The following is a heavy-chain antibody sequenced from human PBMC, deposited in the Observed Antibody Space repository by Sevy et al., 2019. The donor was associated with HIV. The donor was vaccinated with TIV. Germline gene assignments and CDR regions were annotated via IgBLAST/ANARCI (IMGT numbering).Heavy chain of an antibody. V-gene: IGHV3-48*01. Sequence: GGSLRLSCAASGFTFSSHGMMWVRQAPGMGLEWVSYLSPSGSAMFYAESVKGRFTISRDNARDSLSLQMNSLRADDTAVYYCARVRGSTLAVYYLDYWGLGTLVTVSS. J-gene: IGHJ4*02. CDR3: ARVRGSTLAVYYLDY. CDR2: LSPSGSAM. CDR1: GFTFSSHG. D-gene: IGHD1-1*01.